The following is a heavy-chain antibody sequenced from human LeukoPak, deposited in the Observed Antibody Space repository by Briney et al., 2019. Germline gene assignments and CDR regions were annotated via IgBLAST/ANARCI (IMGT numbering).Heavy chain of an antibody. D-gene: IGHD2-8*01. Sequence: PGGSLRLSCAASGFTFSAHYLDWVRQAPGKGLEWVGRSRNKANRYTTEYAASVRGRFTISRDDSKNSLYLQMNSLKIEDTAVYYCIRVNNGYAKDFDYWGQGTLVTVSS. V-gene: IGHV3-72*01. J-gene: IGHJ4*02. CDR3: IRVNNGYAKDFDY. CDR2: SRNKANRYTT. CDR1: GFTFSAHY.